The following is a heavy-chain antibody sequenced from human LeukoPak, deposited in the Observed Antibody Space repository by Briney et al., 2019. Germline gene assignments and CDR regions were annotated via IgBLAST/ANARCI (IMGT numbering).Heavy chain of an antibody. D-gene: IGHD4-11*01. CDR2: ISSSSSYI. CDR1: GFTFSSYS. Sequence: PGGSLRLSCAASGFTFSSYSMNWVRQAPGKGLEWVSSISSSSSYIYYADSVKGRFTISRDNAKNSLYLQMNSLRAEDTAVYYCASSDYSNLPQSLAFDPWGQGTLVTVSS. J-gene: IGHJ5*02. CDR3: ASSDYSNLPQSLAFDP. V-gene: IGHV3-21*04.